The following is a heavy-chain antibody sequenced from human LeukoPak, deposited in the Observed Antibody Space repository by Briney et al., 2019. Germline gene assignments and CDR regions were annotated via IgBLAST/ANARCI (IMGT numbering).Heavy chain of an antibody. J-gene: IGHJ4*02. CDR1: GGSISSYY. Sequence: SETLSLTCTVSGGSISSYYWSWIRQPPGKGLEWIGYIYYSGSTNYNPSLRSRVTISVDTSKNQFSLKLSSVTAADTAVYYCARRCSSTSCSFDYWGQGRLVTVSS. CDR2: IYYSGST. CDR3: ARRCSSTSCSFDY. V-gene: IGHV4-59*08. D-gene: IGHD2-2*01.